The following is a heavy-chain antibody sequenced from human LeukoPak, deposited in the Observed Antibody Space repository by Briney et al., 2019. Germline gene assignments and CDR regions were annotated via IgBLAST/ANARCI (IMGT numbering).Heavy chain of an antibody. V-gene: IGHV1-69*06. CDR1: GYTFTGYY. D-gene: IGHD5-24*01. CDR3: ASTGRRIEMATIQVGPFDY. J-gene: IGHJ4*02. Sequence: ASVKVSCKASGYTFTGYYMHWVRQAPGQGLEWMGGIIPIFGTANYAQKFQGRVTITADKSTSTAYMELSGLRSEDTAVYYCASTGRRIEMATIQVGPFDYWGQGTLVTVSS. CDR2: IIPIFGTA.